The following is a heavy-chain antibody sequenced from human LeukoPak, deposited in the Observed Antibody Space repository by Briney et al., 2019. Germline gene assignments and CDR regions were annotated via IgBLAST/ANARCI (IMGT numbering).Heavy chain of an antibody. CDR2: ISYDGSNK. CDR1: GFTFSSYG. V-gene: IGHV3-30*03. CDR3: ARAPRGDGYNYAFDI. D-gene: IGHD5-24*01. J-gene: IGHJ3*02. Sequence: GRSLRLSCAASGFTFSSYGMHWVRQAPGKGLEWVAVISYDGSNKYYADSVKGRFTISRDNSKNTLYLQMNSLRAEDTAVYYCARAPRGDGYNYAFDIWGQGTMVTVSS.